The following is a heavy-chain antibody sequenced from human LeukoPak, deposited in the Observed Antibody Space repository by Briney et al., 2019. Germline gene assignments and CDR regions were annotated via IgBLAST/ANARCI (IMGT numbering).Heavy chain of an antibody. Sequence: ASVKVSCKASGYTFTSYGISWVRQAPGQGLEWMGWISAYNGNTNYAQKLQGRVTMTTDTSTSTAYTELRSLRSDDTAVYYCARAPERITFGGVIVLGYFDLWGRGTLVTVSS. CDR1: GYTFTSYG. CDR3: ARAPERITFGGVIVLGYFDL. CDR2: ISAYNGNT. V-gene: IGHV1-18*01. J-gene: IGHJ2*01. D-gene: IGHD3-16*02.